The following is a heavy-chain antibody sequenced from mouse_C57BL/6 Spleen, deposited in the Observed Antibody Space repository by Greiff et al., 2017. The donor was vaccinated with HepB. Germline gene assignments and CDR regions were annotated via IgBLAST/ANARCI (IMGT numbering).Heavy chain of an antibody. J-gene: IGHJ3*01. Sequence: VQLQQSGPVLVKPGASVKMSCKASGYTFTDYYMNWVKQSHGKSLEWIGVINPYNGGTSYNQKFKGKAALTVDKSSSTAYMELNSLTSEDSAVYYCATYGIWFAYWGQGTLVTVSA. V-gene: IGHV1-19*01. CDR2: INPYNGGT. CDR3: ATYGIWFAY. CDR1: GYTFTDYY. D-gene: IGHD2-1*01.